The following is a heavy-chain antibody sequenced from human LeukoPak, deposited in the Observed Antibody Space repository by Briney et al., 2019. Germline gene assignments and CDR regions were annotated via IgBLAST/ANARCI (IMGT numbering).Heavy chain of an antibody. J-gene: IGHJ6*03. Sequence: GASVKVSCKASGYTFTSYDINWVRQATGQGLEWMGWMNPNSGNTGYAQKFQGRVTMTRNTSISTAYMELSSLRSEDTAVYYCARAPPGVLLWFGELLYPKGYRYYMDVWGKGTTVTISS. V-gene: IGHV1-8*01. CDR1: GYTFTSYD. CDR2: MNPNSGNT. D-gene: IGHD3-10*01. CDR3: ARAPPGVLLWFGELLYPKGYRYYMDV.